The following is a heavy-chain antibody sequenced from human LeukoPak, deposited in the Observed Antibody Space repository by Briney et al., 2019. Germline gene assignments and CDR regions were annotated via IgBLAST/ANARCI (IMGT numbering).Heavy chain of an antibody. D-gene: IGHD6-13*01. CDR3: ARGGSSWYVELILDY. CDR2: ISYDGSNK. J-gene: IGHJ4*02. V-gene: IGHV3-30*04. CDR1: GFTSSSYA. Sequence: QPGGSLRLSCAASGFTSSSYAMHWVRQAPGKGLEWVAVISYDGSNKYYADSVKGRFTISRDNSKNTLYLQMNSLRAEDTAVYYCARGGSSWYVELILDYRGQGTLVTVSS.